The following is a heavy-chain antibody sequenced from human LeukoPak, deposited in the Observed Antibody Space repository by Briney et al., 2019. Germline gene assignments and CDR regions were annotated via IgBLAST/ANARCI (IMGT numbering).Heavy chain of an antibody. Sequence: GGSLRLSCAASGFTVSSNYMSWVRQAPGKGLEWVSSISSSSSYIYYADSVKGRFTISRDNAKNSLYLQMNSLRAEDTAVYYCASLAVADYWGQGTLVTVSP. CDR3: ASLAVADY. CDR1: GFTVSSNY. D-gene: IGHD6-19*01. CDR2: ISSSSSYI. J-gene: IGHJ4*02. V-gene: IGHV3-21*01.